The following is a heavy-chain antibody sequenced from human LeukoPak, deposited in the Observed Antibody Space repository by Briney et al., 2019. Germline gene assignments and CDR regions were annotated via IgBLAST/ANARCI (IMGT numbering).Heavy chain of an antibody. CDR1: GLTFSNYW. D-gene: IGHD3-16*01. J-gene: IGHJ4*02. CDR3: ARDGFGTGSN. V-gene: IGHV3-7*03. CDR2: IKQDGSGK. Sequence: GGSLRLSCAASGLTFSNYWMDWVRQAPGKGLEWVANIKQDGSGKNYVDSVKGRFIISRDNAKNSLYLQMNTLRGDDTAVYYCARDGFGTGSNWGQGTLVTVSS.